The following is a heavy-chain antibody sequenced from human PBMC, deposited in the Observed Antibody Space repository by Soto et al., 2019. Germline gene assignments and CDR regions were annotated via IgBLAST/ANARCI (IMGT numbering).Heavy chain of an antibody. Sequence: EVQLVQSGAEVKKPGESLRISCKGSGYSFTSYWISWVRQMPGKGLEWMGRIDPSDAYTNYSPSFQGHVTISADKSISTAYLQCSSLQASDTAMYYCARRELDCSGGSCYSLDFQHLGQGTLVTVSS. CDR3: ARRELDCSGGSCYSLDFQH. J-gene: IGHJ1*01. CDR1: GYSFTSYW. D-gene: IGHD2-15*01. CDR2: IDPSDAYT. V-gene: IGHV5-10-1*01.